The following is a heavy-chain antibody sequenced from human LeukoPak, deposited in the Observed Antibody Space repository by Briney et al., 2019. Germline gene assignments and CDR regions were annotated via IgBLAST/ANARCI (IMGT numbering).Heavy chain of an antibody. D-gene: IGHD2-21*02. V-gene: IGHV4-39*01. J-gene: IGHJ4*02. CDR3: ARHRLAYCGGDCYPYYFDY. CDR2: IYYSGST. Sequence: SETMSLTCTVSGGSISSSSYYWGWIRQPPGKGLEWIGSIYYSGSTYYNPSLKSRVTISVDTSKNQFSLKLSSVTAADTAVYYCARHRLAYCGGDCYPYYFDYWGQGTLVTVSS. CDR1: GGSISSSSYY.